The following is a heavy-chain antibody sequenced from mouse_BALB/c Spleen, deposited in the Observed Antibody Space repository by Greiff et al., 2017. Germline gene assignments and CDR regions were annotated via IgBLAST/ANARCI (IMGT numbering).Heavy chain of an antibody. D-gene: IGHD2-4*01. V-gene: IGHV5-6-4*01. CDR3: ARRYYDPGGRGGPYYFDY. Sequence: DVKLVESGGGLVKPGGSLKLSCAASGFTFSSYTMSWVRQTPEKRLEWVATISSGGSYTYYPDTVKGRFTISRDNAKNTLYLQMSSLKSEDTALYYCARRYYDPGGRGGPYYFDYWGQGTTLTVSA. CDR1: GFTFSSYT. J-gene: IGHJ2*01. CDR2: ISSGGSYT.